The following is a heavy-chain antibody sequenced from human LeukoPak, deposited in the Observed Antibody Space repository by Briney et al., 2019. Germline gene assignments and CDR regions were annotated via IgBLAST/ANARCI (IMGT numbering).Heavy chain of an antibody. CDR2: INSDGGST. CDR3: ARGGLGGSSGALDY. D-gene: IGHD5-12*01. V-gene: IGHV3-74*01. CDR1: GFTFNSYW. J-gene: IGHJ4*02. Sequence: GGSLRLSCATSGFTFNSYWIHWVRQPPGKGLVLVSRINSDGGSTNYADSVKGRFTISRDNRKNTLYLQMNSLRAEDTAVYFCARGGLGGSSGALDYWGQGTLVTVSS.